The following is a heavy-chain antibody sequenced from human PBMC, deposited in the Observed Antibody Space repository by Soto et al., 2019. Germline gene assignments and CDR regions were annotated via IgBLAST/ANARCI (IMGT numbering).Heavy chain of an antibody. Sequence: QVQLVESGGGVVQPGTSLRLSCAASGFKFSNYGMHWVRQAPGKGLEWVSGISYDGSNKYYADSVKGRFAISRDNSKNTLYLQMNSLRAEDTAVYYCAKSHPITVISLDYWGQGILVTVSS. CDR3: AKSHPITVISLDY. J-gene: IGHJ4*02. V-gene: IGHV3-30*18. CDR2: ISYDGSNK. CDR1: GFKFSNYG. D-gene: IGHD3-16*02.